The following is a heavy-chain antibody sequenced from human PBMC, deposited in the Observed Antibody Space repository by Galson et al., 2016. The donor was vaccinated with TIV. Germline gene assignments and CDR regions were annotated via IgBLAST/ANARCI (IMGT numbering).Heavy chain of an antibody. J-gene: IGHJ4*02. V-gene: IGHV3-23*01. CDR3: VRYDSSGYYYGNFDY. CDR1: GLTFSGYA. D-gene: IGHD3-22*01. CDR2: ISGGGGST. Sequence: SLRLSCAASGLTFSGYAMSWVRQAAGKGLEWGSVISGGGGSTYCADAVKGRFTISRDDSKNTVYVQMSSLRAEDTAVYYCVRYDSSGYYYGNFDYWGQGTLVIVSS.